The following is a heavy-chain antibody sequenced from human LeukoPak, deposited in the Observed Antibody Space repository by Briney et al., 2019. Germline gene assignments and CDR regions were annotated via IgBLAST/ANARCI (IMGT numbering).Heavy chain of an antibody. V-gene: IGHV4-61*02. CDR1: GGSISSGSYY. CDR2: IYTSGST. Sequence: SQALSLTCTVSGGSISSGSYYWSWIRQPAGKGLEWIGRIYTSGSTNYNPSLKSRVTISVDTSKNQFSLKLSSVTAADTAVYYCASFRAFDIWGQGTMVTVSS. CDR3: ASFRAFDI. J-gene: IGHJ3*02.